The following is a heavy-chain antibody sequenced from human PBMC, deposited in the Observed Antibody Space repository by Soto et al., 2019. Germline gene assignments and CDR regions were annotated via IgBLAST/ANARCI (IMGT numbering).Heavy chain of an antibody. CDR2: IYASGNT. J-gene: IGHJ3*01. CDR3: ARVGLTRALVTTDAFDV. Sequence: QVQLQESGPGLVKPSETLSLTCTVYGGSISGYYWSWIRQPAGKRLEWIGRIYASGNTNKNPSLKSRVTLSVETSKKQFPLRLLSVTAADTAVYYCARVGLTRALVTTDAFDVWGQGTKVNVSS. CDR1: GGSISGYY. V-gene: IGHV4-4*07. D-gene: IGHD5-18*01.